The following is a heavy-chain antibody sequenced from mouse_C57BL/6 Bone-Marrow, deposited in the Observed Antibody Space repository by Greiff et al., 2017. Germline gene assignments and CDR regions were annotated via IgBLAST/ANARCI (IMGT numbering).Heavy chain of an antibody. D-gene: IGHD1-1*01. CDR2: ILPGSGST. CDR3: ARRGPFYYGSSHLDY. Sequence: VQGVESGAELMKPGASVKLSCKATGYTFTGYWIEWVKQRPGHGLEWIGEILPGSGSTNYNEKFKGKATFTADTSSNTAYMQLSSLTTEDSAIYYCARRGPFYYGSSHLDYWGQGTTLTVSS. J-gene: IGHJ2*01. V-gene: IGHV1-9*01. CDR1: GYTFTGYW.